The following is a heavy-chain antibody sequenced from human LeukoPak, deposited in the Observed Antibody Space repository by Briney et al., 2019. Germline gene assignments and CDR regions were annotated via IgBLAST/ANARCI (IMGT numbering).Heavy chain of an antibody. D-gene: IGHD2-15*01. J-gene: IGHJ3*01. Sequence: PSETLSPTCTVSGGSISSVNYYWSWIRQPPGKGLEWIGYIYYSGSTYYNPSLKSRVTISVDTSKNQFSLQLTSVTAADTAVYYCAREGGYCGGDSCYSIDFWGQGTMVTVSS. CDR2: IYYSGST. CDR1: GGSISSVNYY. CDR3: AREGGYCGGDSCYSIDF. V-gene: IGHV4-30-4*01.